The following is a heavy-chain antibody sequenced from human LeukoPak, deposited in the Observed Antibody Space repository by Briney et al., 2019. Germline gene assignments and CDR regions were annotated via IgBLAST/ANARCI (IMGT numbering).Heavy chain of an antibody. V-gene: IGHV4-61*10. CDR1: GGSISSGSYY. Sequence: SQTLSLTCTVSGGSISSGSYYWSWIRQPAGKGLEWIGYIYYSGSTNYNPSLKSRVTISVDTSKNQFSLKLSSVTAADTAVYYCAREHYYGSGSFFDYWGQGTLVTVSS. CDR2: IYYSGST. D-gene: IGHD3-10*01. J-gene: IGHJ4*02. CDR3: AREHYYGSGSFFDY.